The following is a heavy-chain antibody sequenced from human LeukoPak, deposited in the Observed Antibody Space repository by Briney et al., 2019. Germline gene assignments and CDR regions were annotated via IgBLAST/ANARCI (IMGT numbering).Heavy chain of an antibody. CDR1: GGSFSGYY. CDR3: AREGRYYGSGSYRGNDY. Sequence: SETLSLTCAVYGGSFSGYYWSWIRQPPGKGLEWIGEINHSGSTNYNPSLKSRVTISVDTSKNQFSLKLSSVTAADTAVYYFAREGRYYGSGSYRGNDYWGQGTLVTVSS. V-gene: IGHV4-34*01. D-gene: IGHD3-10*01. CDR2: INHSGST. J-gene: IGHJ4*02.